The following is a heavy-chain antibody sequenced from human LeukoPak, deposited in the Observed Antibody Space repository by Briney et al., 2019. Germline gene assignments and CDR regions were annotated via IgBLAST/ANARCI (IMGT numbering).Heavy chain of an antibody. CDR3: ARADGRSYYGMDV. J-gene: IGHJ6*02. CDR2: IYYSGST. Sequence: SETLSLTCTVSGGSISSYYWSWIRQPPGKGLEWIGCIYYSGSTNYNPSLKSRVTISVDTSKNQFSLKLSSVTAADTAVYYCARADGRSYYGMDVWGQGTTVTVSS. V-gene: IGHV4-59*08. D-gene: IGHD3-3*01. CDR1: GGSISSYY.